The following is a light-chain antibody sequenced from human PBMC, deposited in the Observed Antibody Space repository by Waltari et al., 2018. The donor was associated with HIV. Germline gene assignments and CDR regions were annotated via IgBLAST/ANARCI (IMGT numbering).Light chain of an antibody. CDR1: RDISNH. CDR3: QQCIISPWT. J-gene: IGKJ1*01. V-gene: IGKV1-33*01. Sequence: DIQMTQSPSSLSASVGDRVTITCQASRDISNHLNWYQQKPGTAPQLLIYDASNVETGIPSRFSGSGSGTDFNLTISRLEPEDFAVFYCQQCIISPWTFGQGTRVEIK. CDR2: DAS.